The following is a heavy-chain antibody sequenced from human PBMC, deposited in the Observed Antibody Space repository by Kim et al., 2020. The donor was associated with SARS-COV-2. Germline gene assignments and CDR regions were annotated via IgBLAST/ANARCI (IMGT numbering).Heavy chain of an antibody. V-gene: IGHV4-39*01. D-gene: IGHD3-10*01. Sequence: SETLSLTCTVSGGSISSSSYYWGWIRQPPGKGLEWIGSIYYSGSTYYNPSLKSRVTISVDTSKNQFSLKLSSVTAADTAVYYCARHPEDYYGSGSYYDYWGQGTLVTVSS. CDR2: IYYSGST. J-gene: IGHJ4*02. CDR1: GGSISSSSYY. CDR3: ARHPEDYYGSGSYYDY.